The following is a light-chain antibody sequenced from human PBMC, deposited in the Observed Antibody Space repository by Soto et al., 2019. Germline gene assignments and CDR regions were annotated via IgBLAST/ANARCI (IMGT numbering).Light chain of an antibody. CDR2: EVS. Sequence: QSALTQPASVSGAPGQSITISCSGNSNDIGGYNHVSWYQQHPGKVPKVIIYEVSNRPSGVSNRFTGSKSGNTASLTISGLQAEDEADYYCCSYTSSADLVFGGGTKVTVL. J-gene: IGLJ3*02. CDR1: SNDIGGYNH. CDR3: CSYTSSADLV. V-gene: IGLV2-14*01.